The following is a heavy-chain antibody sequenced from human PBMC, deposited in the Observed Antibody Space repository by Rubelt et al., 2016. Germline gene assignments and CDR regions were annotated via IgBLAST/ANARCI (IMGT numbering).Heavy chain of an antibody. CDR3: ARQGRGGDY. CDR2: VTDTGTT. D-gene: IGHD1-26*01. Sequence: QVQLQQWGARLLKPSETLSLTCAVYGGSFSGYSWSWIRQPPGQGLEWIGEVTDTGTTNYNPSLRRRVSMSADTSKNQFSGNRSSVTAADTAVYYWARQGRGGDYWGQGTLVTVSS. V-gene: IGHV4-34*01. CDR1: GGSFSGYS. J-gene: IGHJ4*02.